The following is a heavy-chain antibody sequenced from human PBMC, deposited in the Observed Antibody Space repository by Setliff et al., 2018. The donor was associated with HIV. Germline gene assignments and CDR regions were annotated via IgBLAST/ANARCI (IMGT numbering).Heavy chain of an antibody. V-gene: IGHV2-70*11. CDR3: TTEVKCNTICSY. J-gene: IGHJ4*02. Sequence: SGPTLVNPTPTLTLTCTFSGFSLNTGGMSVSWIRQTPGKPLEWLARIDWDADKYYTSSRKTRLTISEDNSRNRVVLTMTNMDPVDTAVYYCTTEVKCNTICSYRGQGTLVTGAS. CDR2: IDWDADK. D-gene: IGHD3-9*01. CDR1: GFSLNTGGMS.